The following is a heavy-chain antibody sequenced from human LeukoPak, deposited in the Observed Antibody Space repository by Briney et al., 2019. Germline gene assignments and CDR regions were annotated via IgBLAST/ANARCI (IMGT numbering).Heavy chain of an antibody. CDR3: AIGQGVITWGGADVYDV. CDR2: FSTYNGDT. CDR1: GYTFTSYG. Sequence: ASVKVSCKASGYTFTSYGISWVRQAPGQRPEWMGWFSTYNGDTKYAQKLKGRLTLTADTLKTTAYMGLRTLISDDTATYYCAIGQGVITWGGADVYDVWGQGTTVIVSS. J-gene: IGHJ3*01. V-gene: IGHV1-18*01. D-gene: IGHD3-16*01.